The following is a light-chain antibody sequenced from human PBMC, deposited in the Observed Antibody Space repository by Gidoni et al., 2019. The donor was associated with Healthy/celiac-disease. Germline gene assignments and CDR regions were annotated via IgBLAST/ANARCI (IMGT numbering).Light chain of an antibody. V-gene: IGKV3-15*01. CDR1: QSVTSN. J-gene: IGKJ2*02. CDR2: DAS. CDR3: QQYSNWPPCT. Sequence: ELVLTPSPAILSVSPGGRASLTGRASQSVTSNLAWYQQKPGQEPRLLIYDASTRATGIPARVRGSGAGTEFTLTISSRQSEDVAVYYCQQYSNWPPCTFXXXTKLEIK.